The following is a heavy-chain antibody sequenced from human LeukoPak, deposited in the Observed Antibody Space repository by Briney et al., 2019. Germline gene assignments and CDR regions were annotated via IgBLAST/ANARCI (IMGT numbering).Heavy chain of an antibody. CDR2: ISGSGGGGRT. Sequence: GGSLRLSCAASGFSFSSYAMSWVRQAPGKGLEWVSAISGSGGGGRTYYPDSVQGRFTISRDNSKNTLYLQTNGLRAEDTAVYYCAKDYRGSFDYWGQGTLVTVSS. CDR3: AKDYRGSFDY. V-gene: IGHV3-23*01. D-gene: IGHD1-26*01. J-gene: IGHJ4*02. CDR1: GFSFSSYA.